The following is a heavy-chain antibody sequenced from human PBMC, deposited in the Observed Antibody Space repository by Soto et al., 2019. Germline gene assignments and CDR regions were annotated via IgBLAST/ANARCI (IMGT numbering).Heavy chain of an antibody. CDR3: ATQEVGGSYVYTFDP. D-gene: IGHD1-26*01. V-gene: IGHV4-31*03. Sequence: SETLSLTCTVSGGSISSGGYYRSWIRQHPGKGLEWIGYIYYSGSTYYNPSLKSRVTISVDTSKNQFSLKLSSVTAADTAVYYCATQEVGGSYVYTFDPWGQGTLVTVSS. CDR1: GGSISSGGYY. CDR2: IYYSGST. J-gene: IGHJ5*02.